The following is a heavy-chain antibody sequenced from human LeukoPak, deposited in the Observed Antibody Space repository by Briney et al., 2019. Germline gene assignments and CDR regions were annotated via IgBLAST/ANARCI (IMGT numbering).Heavy chain of an antibody. V-gene: IGHV4-59*03. CDR3: TTVWPAPPWDY. D-gene: IGHD4-11*01. J-gene: IGHJ4*02. CDR1: GGSFSSYF. CDR2: IYYSGST. Sequence: SETLSLTCTVSGGSFSSYFWSWIRQPPGKGLEWIGYIYYSGSTHYNSSLKSRVTISLDTSRNQFSLKLSSVTAADTAVYYCTTVWPAPPWDYWGQGTLVTVSS.